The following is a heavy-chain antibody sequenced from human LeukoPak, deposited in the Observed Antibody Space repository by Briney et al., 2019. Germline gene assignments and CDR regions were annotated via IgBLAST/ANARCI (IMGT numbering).Heavy chain of an antibody. D-gene: IGHD2-15*01. CDR3: ARQGLGYCSGGSCYADY. J-gene: IGHJ4*02. CDR2: IYPGDSDT. CDR1: GYSFTSYW. Sequence: GESLKISCKGSGYSFTSYWIGWVRQMPGKGLEWMGIIYPGDSDTRYSPSFQGQATISADKSISTAYLQWSSLKASDTAMYYCARQGLGYCSGGSCYADYWGQGTLVTVSS. V-gene: IGHV5-51*01.